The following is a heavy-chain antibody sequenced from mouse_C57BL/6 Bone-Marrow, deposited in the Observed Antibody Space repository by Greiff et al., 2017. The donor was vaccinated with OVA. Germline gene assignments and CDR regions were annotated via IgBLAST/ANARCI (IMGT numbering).Heavy chain of an antibody. D-gene: IGHD1-1*01. CDR3: AKNYYGSSGGYFDV. J-gene: IGHJ1*03. CDR1: GFTFSSYA. V-gene: IGHV5-4*01. Sequence: EVQLVESGGGLVKPGGSLKLSCAASGFTFSSYAMSWVRQTPEKRLEWVATISDGGSYTYYPHNVKGRFTISRDNAKNNLYLQMSHLKSEDTAMYYCAKNYYGSSGGYFDVGGTGTTVTVSS. CDR2: ISDGGSYT.